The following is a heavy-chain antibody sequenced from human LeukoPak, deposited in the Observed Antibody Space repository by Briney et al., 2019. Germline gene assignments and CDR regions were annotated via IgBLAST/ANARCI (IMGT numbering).Heavy chain of an antibody. CDR2: INQYESEK. CDR3: ARDLRGRVDY. CDR1: GFTFSSYW. Sequence: GGSLRLSCAASGFTFSSYWMTWVRQAPGKGLEWVANINQYESEKYYVDSVKGRFAISRDNAKNSLYLQMNSLRAEDTAVYYCARDLRGRVDYWGQGTLVTVSS. J-gene: IGHJ4*02. V-gene: IGHV3-7*01. D-gene: IGHD3-10*01.